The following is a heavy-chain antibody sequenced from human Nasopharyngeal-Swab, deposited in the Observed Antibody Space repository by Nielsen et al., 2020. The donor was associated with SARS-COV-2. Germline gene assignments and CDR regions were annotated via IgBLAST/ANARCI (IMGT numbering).Heavy chain of an antibody. CDR2: ISAYNGNT. Sequence: WGRQAPGQGLEWMGWISAYNGNTNYAQKLQGRVTMTTDTSTGTAYMELRSLRSDDTAVYYCARAGDRFGELLFFDYWGQGNLVTGSS. J-gene: IGHJ4*02. V-gene: IGHV1-18*01. CDR3: ARAGDRFGELLFFDY. D-gene: IGHD3-10*01.